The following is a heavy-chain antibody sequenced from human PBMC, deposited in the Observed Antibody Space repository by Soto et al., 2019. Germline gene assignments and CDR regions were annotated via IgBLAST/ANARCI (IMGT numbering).Heavy chain of an antibody. D-gene: IGHD4-17*01. CDR3: ARETYGDYVGYFDP. J-gene: IGHJ4*02. CDR2: INHSGST. V-gene: IGHV4-34*01. Sequence: SETLSLTCAVYGGSFSGYYWSWIRQPPGKGLEWIGEINHSGSTNYNPSLKSRVTISVDTSKNQFSLKLSSVTAADTAVYYCARETYGDYVGYFDPWGQGSLVTVSS. CDR1: GGSFSGYY.